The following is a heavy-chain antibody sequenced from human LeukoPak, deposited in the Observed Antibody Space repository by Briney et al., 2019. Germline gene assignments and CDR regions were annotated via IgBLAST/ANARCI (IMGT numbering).Heavy chain of an antibody. Sequence: PAGSLRLSCAASGFTFSSYAMSWVRQAPGKGLEWVSAISGSGGSTYYAVSVKGRFTISRDNSKNTLYLQMNSLSAEDTAVYYCAKDWYSSGYPYFDYWGQGTLVTVSS. V-gene: IGHV3-23*01. CDR2: ISGSGGST. J-gene: IGHJ4*02. CDR3: AKDWYSSGYPYFDY. CDR1: GFTFSSYA. D-gene: IGHD3-22*01.